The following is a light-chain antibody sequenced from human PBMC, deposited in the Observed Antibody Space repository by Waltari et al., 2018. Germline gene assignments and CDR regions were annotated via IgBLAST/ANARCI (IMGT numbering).Light chain of an antibody. CDR1: SNAVGAYNY. CDR3: SSYTRSNTLV. Sequence: QSVLTQPASVSGSPGQSIAISCTGTSNAVGAYNYVSWYQQHPGKAPKLIIYEVTNRPSGVSDRFSASKSANTASLTISRLQADDEADYYCSSYTRSNTLVFGGGTKLTVL. CDR2: EVT. V-gene: IGLV2-14*01. J-gene: IGLJ2*01.